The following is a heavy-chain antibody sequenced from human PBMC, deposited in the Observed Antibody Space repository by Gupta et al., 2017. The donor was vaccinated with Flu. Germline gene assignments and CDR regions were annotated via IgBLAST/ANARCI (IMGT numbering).Heavy chain of an antibody. V-gene: IGHV3-33*01. J-gene: IGHJ4*02. CDR1: GFTFSTYG. D-gene: IGHD4-17*01. CDR3: ARDFYGDYERLDY. Sequence: QVQLVESGGGVVQPGRSLRLSCAASGFTFSTYGIHWVRQAPGQGLEWVAFIWYDGSNKNYADSVKGRFTISRDNSKNTLFLQMNSLRAEDTAVYYCARDFYGDYERLDYWGQGTLVTVSS. CDR2: IWYDGSNK.